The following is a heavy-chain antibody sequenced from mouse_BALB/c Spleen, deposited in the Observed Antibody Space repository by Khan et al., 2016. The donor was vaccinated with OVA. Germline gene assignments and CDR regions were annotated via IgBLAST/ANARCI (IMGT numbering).Heavy chain of an antibody. V-gene: IGHV3-8*02. D-gene: IGHD2-14*01. CDR1: GDSITSGY. J-gene: IGHJ3*01. CDR3: ARSTYRYAFAY. CDR2: MIYSGNT. Sequence: EVQLVESGPSLVKPSQTLSLTCSVTGDSITSGYWNWIRKFPGNKLEYMGYMIYSGNTYYTPSLKSRISITRHTSTNQYYLQLNSVTTEDTAAYYCARSTYRYAFAYWGQGTLVTVSA.